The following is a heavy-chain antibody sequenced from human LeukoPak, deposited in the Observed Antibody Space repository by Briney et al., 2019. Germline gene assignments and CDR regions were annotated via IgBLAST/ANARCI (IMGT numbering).Heavy chain of an antibody. CDR2: IRYDGSNK. V-gene: IGHV3-30*02. D-gene: IGHD3-10*01. CDR1: GFTFSSYG. Sequence: SGGSLRLSCAASGFTFSSYGMHWVRQAPGKGLEWVAFIRYDGSNKYYADSVKGRFTISRDNSKNTLYLQMNSLRAEDTAVYYCAKDDRSVLWFGELLSRGYWGQGTLVTVSS. J-gene: IGHJ4*02. CDR3: AKDDRSVLWFGELLSRGY.